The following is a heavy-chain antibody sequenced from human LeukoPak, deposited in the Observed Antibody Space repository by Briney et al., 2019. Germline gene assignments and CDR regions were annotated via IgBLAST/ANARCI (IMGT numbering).Heavy chain of an antibody. CDR2: IYYSGST. CDR1: GGSITSYY. D-gene: IGHD1-26*01. J-gene: IGHJ4*02. CDR3: ARAGQWELRPDY. V-gene: IGHV4-59*01. Sequence: SETLSLTCTVSGGSITSYYWSWIRQPPGKGLEWIGYIYYSGSTNYNPSLKSRVTISVDTSKNQFSLKLSSVTAADTAVYYCARAGQWELRPDYWGQGTLVTVSS.